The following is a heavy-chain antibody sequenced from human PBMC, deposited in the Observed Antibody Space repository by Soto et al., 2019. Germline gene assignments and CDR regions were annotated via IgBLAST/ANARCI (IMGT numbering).Heavy chain of an antibody. CDR1: GFTFSSYA. CDR2: ISYEGSNK. Sequence: QVQLVESGGGVVQPGRSLRLSCAASGFTFSSYAMHWVRQAPGKGLEWVALISYEGSNKHYAESVEGRFTISRDNSKNTLSLQMNSLRAEDTAVYFCARGHNAWYYYGMDVWGQGTTVTVSS. D-gene: IGHD1-20*01. V-gene: IGHV3-30-3*01. CDR3: ARGHNAWYYYGMDV. J-gene: IGHJ6*02.